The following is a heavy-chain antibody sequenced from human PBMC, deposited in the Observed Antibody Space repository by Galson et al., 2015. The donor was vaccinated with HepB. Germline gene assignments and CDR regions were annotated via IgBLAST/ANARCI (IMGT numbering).Heavy chain of an antibody. CDR1: GFTFSSYG. CDR3: AKDPFRAVTTTGRLAG. D-gene: IGHD4-11*01. V-gene: IGHV3-30*18. J-gene: IGHJ4*02. Sequence: SLRLSCAASGFTFSSYGMHWVRQAPGKGLEWVAVISYDGSNKYYADSVKGRFTISRDNSKNTLYLQMNSLRAEDTAVYYCAKDPFRAVTTTGRLAGWGQGTLVTVSS. CDR2: ISYDGSNK.